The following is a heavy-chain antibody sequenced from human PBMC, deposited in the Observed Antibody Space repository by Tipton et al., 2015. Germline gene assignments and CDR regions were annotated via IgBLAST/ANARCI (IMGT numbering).Heavy chain of an antibody. Sequence: TLSLTCTVSGGSISSYYWSWVRQPPGKGLEWIGHIYYSGSTNYNPSLKSRVTISVDTSKNQFSLKLNSVTAADAAMYYCASRDWLLHHFDYWGQGTLVTVSS. D-gene: IGHD6-19*01. J-gene: IGHJ4*02. CDR3: ASRDWLLHHFDY. V-gene: IGHV4-59*08. CDR2: IYYSGST. CDR1: GGSISSYY.